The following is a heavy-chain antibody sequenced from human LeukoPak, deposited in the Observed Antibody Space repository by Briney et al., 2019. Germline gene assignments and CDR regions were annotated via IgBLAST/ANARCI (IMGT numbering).Heavy chain of an antibody. CDR3: ARARYSSGWYPPYFDY. Sequence: GGSLRLSCAASGFTFSSYSMNWVRQAPGKGLEWVPSISSSSSYIYYADSVKGRFTISRDNAKNSLYLQMNSLRAEDTAVYYCARARYSSGWYPPYFDYWGQGTLVTVSS. D-gene: IGHD6-19*01. J-gene: IGHJ4*02. V-gene: IGHV3-21*01. CDR1: GFTFSSYS. CDR2: ISSSSSYI.